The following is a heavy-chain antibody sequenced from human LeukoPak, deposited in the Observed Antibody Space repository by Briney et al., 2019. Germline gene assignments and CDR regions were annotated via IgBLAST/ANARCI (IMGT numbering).Heavy chain of an antibody. CDR1: GFTFSSYA. J-gene: IGHJ4*02. Sequence: GGSLRLSCAASGFTFSSYAMSWVRQAPGKGLEWVSSSNGPGTTFYADIVKGRFSVSRDISKNTLSLEVNSLGADDTAVYSCVKESPYTGGGTSRIYYFDNWGQGTLVTVSS. V-gene: IGHV3-23*01. CDR3: VKESPYTGGGTSRIYYFDN. D-gene: IGHD3-16*01. CDR2: SNGPGTT.